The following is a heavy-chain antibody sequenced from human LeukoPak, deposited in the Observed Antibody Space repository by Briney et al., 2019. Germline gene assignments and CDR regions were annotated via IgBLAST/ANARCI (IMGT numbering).Heavy chain of an antibody. CDR3: ARGRLGTWFGELKA. V-gene: IGHV1-18*01. D-gene: IGHD3-10*01. J-gene: IGHJ5*02. Sequence: ASVKVSCKTSGYSFTSYGISWVRQAPGQGLEWMGWISAYNGNTNYAQKVQGRVTMTTDTSTSTAYMELRSLRSDDTAVYYCARGRLGTWFGELKAWGQGTLVTVSP. CDR2: ISAYNGNT. CDR1: GYSFTSYG.